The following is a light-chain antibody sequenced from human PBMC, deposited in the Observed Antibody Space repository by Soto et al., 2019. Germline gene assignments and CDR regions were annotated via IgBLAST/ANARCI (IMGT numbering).Light chain of an antibody. Sequence: IQITQYPSSLSASVGDRVTITCRASQSISTYLTWYQQKPRKAPKLLIYGASRLQSGVPSRFSGSGSGTNFTLTIGNLQPEDFATYYCQQSYSTPRITFGPGTKVDIK. CDR2: GAS. J-gene: IGKJ3*01. CDR3: QQSYSTPRIT. CDR1: QSISTY. V-gene: IGKV1-39*01.